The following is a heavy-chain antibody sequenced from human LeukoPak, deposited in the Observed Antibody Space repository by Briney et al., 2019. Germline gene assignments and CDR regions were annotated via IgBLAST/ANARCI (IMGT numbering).Heavy chain of an antibody. CDR2: IYYSGST. V-gene: IGHV4-31*03. D-gene: IGHD6-13*01. J-gene: IGHJ4*02. CDR1: GGSISSGGYY. Sequence: SETLSLTCTVSGGSISSGGYYWSWIRQHPGKGLEWIGYIYYSGSTYYNPSLKSRVTISVGTSKNQFSLKLSSVTAADTAVYYCASAIAGEFDYWGQGTLVTVSS. CDR3: ASAIAGEFDY.